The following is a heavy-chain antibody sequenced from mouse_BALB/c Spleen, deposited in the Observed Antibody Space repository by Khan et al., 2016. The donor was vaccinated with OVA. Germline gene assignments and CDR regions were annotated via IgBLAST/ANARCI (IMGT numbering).Heavy chain of an antibody. D-gene: IGHD4-1*01. V-gene: IGHV3-2*02. J-gene: IGHJ2*01. CDR3: EMGRTY. CDR2: ISYSGRT. Sequence: EVQLQESGPGLVKPSQSLSLTCTVTGYSITSDYAWNWIRQFPGNKLEWMGYISYSGRTSYKPSLKSRISVTRDTSKNQFFLQLNSVTSEDTATYYCEMGRTYWGQGTTVTVSS. CDR1: GYSITSDYA.